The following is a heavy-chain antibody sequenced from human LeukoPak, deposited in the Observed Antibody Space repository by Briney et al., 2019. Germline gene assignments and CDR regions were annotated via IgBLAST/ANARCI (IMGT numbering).Heavy chain of an antibody. D-gene: IGHD6-19*01. V-gene: IGHV3-21*04. Sequence: PGGSLRLSCAASGFTFSSYSMNRVRQAPGKGLEWVSSISSSSSYIYYADSVKGRFTISGDNAKNSLYLQMSSLRAEDTAVYYCAKEGGTYSTGWYWFDPWGQGTLVTVSS. CDR2: ISSSSSYI. CDR1: GFTFSSYS. CDR3: AKEGGTYSTGWYWFDP. J-gene: IGHJ5*02.